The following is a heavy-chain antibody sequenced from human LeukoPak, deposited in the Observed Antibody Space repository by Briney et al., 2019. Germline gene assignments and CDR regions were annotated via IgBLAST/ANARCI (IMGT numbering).Heavy chain of an antibody. J-gene: IGHJ5*02. Sequence: GASVKASCKASGYTFTGYYMHWVRQAPGQGLEWMGWINPNSGGTNYAQKFQGRVTMTRDTSISTAYMELSRLRSDDTTVYYCARRNGITIFGVVRGTEFDPWGQGTLVTVSS. V-gene: IGHV1-2*02. CDR3: ARRNGITIFGVVRGTEFDP. CDR1: GYTFTGYY. D-gene: IGHD3-3*01. CDR2: INPNSGGT.